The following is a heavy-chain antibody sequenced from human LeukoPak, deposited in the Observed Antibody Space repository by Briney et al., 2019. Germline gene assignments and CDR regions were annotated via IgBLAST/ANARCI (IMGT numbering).Heavy chain of an antibody. CDR3: ARDWPTVITDY. D-gene: IGHD4-11*01. CDR2: IRADNGDT. V-gene: IGHV1-18*01. CDR1: AYTFTSHG. Sequence: ASVKVSCKTSAYTFTSHGISWVRQAPGQGLEWMGWIRADNGDTKYAQKFQDRLTVTTDTSTGAAYMELRSLSADDTAVYYCARDWPTVITDYWGQGTLVTVSS. J-gene: IGHJ4*02.